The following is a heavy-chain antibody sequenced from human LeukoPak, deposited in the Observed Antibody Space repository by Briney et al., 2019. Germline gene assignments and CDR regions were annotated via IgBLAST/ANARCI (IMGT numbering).Heavy chain of an antibody. D-gene: IGHD4-17*01. CDR1: GFTFTNAW. J-gene: IGHJ2*01. Sequence: GGSLRLSCAASGFTFTNAWMTWVRHAPGKGLEWVGRIKSKTDGETTDCTEPVKGRFTISRDVSKDTLYLQMNSLKSEDTAVYYCTTYKVTTAFDLWGRGTLVTVSS. CDR3: TTYKVTTAFDL. CDR2: IKSKTDGETT. V-gene: IGHV3-15*01.